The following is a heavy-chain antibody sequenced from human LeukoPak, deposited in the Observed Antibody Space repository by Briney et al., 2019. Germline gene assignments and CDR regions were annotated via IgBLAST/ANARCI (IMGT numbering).Heavy chain of an antibody. V-gene: IGHV3-9*03. CDR2: IMWNSGSI. D-gene: IGHD4-17*01. Sequence: GGSLRLSCAASGFTFDDYAMHWVRQAPGKGLEWGSDIMWNSGSIVYADCVKGRFAISRDNAKNSLYLQMNSLRAEDMDLYYCAKGSTTVTTLFDYWGQGTLVTVSS. J-gene: IGHJ4*02. CDR1: GFTFDDYA. CDR3: AKGSTTVTTLFDY.